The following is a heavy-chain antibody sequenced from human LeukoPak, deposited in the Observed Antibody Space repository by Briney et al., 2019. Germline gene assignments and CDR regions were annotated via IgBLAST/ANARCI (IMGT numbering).Heavy chain of an antibody. CDR1: GGSISSGEYY. V-gene: IGHV4-30-4*08. D-gene: IGHD4-17*01. J-gene: IGHJ4*02. Sequence: SETLSLTCTVSGGSISSGEYYWSWIRQPPGTGLEWIGYIYYSGSTYYNPSLKSRVTISVDTSKNQFSLKLSSVTAADTAVYYCAKTTVTTSGILFDYWGQGTLVTVSS. CDR3: AKTTVTTSGILFDY. CDR2: IYYSGST.